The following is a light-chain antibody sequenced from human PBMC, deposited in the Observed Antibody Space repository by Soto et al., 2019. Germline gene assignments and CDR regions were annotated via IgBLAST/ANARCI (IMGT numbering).Light chain of an antibody. CDR1: SSNIGSNT. CDR3: AAWDDSLKGYV. J-gene: IGLJ1*01. V-gene: IGLV1-44*01. Sequence: QSVLTQPHSASGTPGPRGTISCSGSSSNIGSNTVNWYQQRPGTAPKLLIYSNNQRPSGVPDRFSGSKSGTSASLAISGLQSEDEADYYWAAWDDSLKGYVFGTETKGTVL. CDR2: SNN.